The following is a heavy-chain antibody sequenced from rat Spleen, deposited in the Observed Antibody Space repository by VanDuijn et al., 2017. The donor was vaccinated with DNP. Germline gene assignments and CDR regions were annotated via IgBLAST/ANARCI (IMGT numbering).Heavy chain of an antibody. CDR3: ARHNSGYYFDY. Sequence: EVQLVESGGGLVSPGRSLKLSCAGSGFTFSDYYMAWVRQASTKGLEWVASISTSGGTTYYRDSVKGRFTVSRDNAKGTLYLQMDSLRSEDTATYYCARHNSGYYFDYWGQGVMVTVSS. CDR2: ISTSGGTT. V-gene: IGHV5-25*01. D-gene: IGHD4-3*01. CDR1: GFTFSDYY. J-gene: IGHJ2*01.